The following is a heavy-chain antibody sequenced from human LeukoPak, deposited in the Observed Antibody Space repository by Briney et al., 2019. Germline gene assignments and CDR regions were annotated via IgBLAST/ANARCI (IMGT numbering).Heavy chain of an antibody. Sequence: GGSLRLSCAASGFAFRSYAMSWVRQAPGKGLEWVSAIGGSGTGSYYAGSVKGRFTLSRDNSKNTLYLQMNSLRAEDTVVYYCAKDLPGTGAYDYWGQGALVTVSS. D-gene: IGHD1-7*01. CDR2: IGGSGTGS. CDR1: GFAFRSYA. V-gene: IGHV3-23*01. J-gene: IGHJ4*02. CDR3: AKDLPGTGAYDY.